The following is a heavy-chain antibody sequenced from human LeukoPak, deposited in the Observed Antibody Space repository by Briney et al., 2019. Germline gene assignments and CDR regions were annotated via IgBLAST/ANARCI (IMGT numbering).Heavy chain of an antibody. CDR2: IYYSGST. CDR1: GGSISSYY. Sequence: PSETLSLTCTVSGGSISSYYWSWIRQPPGRGLEWIGYIYYSGSTNYNPSLKSRVTISVDTPKNQFSRKLSSVTAADTAVYYCARAVDTATDAFDIWGQGTMVTVSS. V-gene: IGHV4-59*08. CDR3: ARAVDTATDAFDI. D-gene: IGHD5-18*01. J-gene: IGHJ3*02.